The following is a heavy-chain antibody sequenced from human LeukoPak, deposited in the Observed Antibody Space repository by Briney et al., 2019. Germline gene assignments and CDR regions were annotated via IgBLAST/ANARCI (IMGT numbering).Heavy chain of an antibody. CDR3: RRSEVTIPDSY. CDR2: INYDGSEK. Sequence: PGGSLRLSCAASGFDFSNYWMSWVRQAPGKGLEWMANINYDGSEKYYVDSVKGRFTISRDNAKNSLYLQMNSLRVEDTAVYYCRRSEVTIPDSYWGQGTLVTVSS. V-gene: IGHV3-7*01. CDR1: GFDFSNYW. J-gene: IGHJ4*02. D-gene: IGHD2-21*02.